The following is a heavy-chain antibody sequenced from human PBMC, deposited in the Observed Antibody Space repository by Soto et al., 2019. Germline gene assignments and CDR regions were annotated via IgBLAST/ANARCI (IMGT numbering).Heavy chain of an antibody. CDR1: GYTYTGYY. J-gene: IGHJ5*02. CDR2: INPNSGGT. D-gene: IGHD6-13*01. CDR3: ARGQYSSSWDNWFDP. V-gene: IGHV1-2*04. Sequence: GASVKVSCTASGYTYTGYYMHWVRQAPGQGLEWMGWINPNSGGTNYAQKFQGWVTMTRDTSISTAYMELSRLRSDDTAVYYCARGQYSSSWDNWFDPWGQGTLVTVS.